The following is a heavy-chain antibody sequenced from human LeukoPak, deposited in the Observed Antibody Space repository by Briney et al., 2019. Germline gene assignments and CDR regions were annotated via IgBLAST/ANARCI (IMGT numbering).Heavy chain of an antibody. CDR3: ATGITMIRAEYFQH. J-gene: IGHJ1*01. CDR1: GGSISSGGYS. D-gene: IGHD3-10*01. CDR2: IYHSGST. Sequence: SQTLSLTCAVSGGSISSGGYSWSWIRQPPGKGLEWIGYIYHSGSTYYNPSLKSRVTISVDRSKNQFSLKLSSVTAADTPVYYCATGITMIRAEYFQHWGQGTLVTVSS. V-gene: IGHV4-30-2*01.